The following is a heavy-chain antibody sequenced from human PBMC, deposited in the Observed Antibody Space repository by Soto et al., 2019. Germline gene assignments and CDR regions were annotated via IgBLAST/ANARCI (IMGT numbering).Heavy chain of an antibody. Sequence: LRLSCAASGFTFSSYAMSWVRQAPGKGREWGSAISGSGGSTYYADSVKGRFTISRDNSKNTLYLQRNSLRSEHTAVYYCAKGLTYYDSSGYYNDAFDIWGQGTMVTVSS. V-gene: IGHV3-23*01. CDR2: ISGSGGST. J-gene: IGHJ3*02. CDR3: AKGLTYYDSSGYYNDAFDI. CDR1: GFTFSSYA. D-gene: IGHD3-22*01.